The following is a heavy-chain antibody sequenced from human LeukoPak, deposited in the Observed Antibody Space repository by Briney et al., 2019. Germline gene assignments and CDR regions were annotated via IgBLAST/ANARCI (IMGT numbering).Heavy chain of an antibody. CDR2: IYYSGST. Sequence: SETLSLTCTVSGGSISSSSYCWGWIRQPPGKGLEWFGSIYYSGSTYSNPSLKSRVTISVDTSKNQFSLKLSSVTAADTAVYYCARLAEQLRPRNWFDPWGQGTLVTVSS. V-gene: IGHV4-39*01. CDR3: ARLAEQLRPRNWFDP. J-gene: IGHJ5*02. D-gene: IGHD6-13*01. CDR1: GGSISSSSYC.